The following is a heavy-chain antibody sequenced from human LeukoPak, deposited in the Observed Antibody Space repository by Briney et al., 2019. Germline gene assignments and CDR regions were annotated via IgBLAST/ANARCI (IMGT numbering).Heavy chain of an antibody. Sequence: PGGSLRLSCVASGFTFNTYSIYWVRQAPRKRSVWVAGISSDGNNNDYSDSVKGRFTISRDNSKNTLYLQMNSLRAEDTAVYYCAKAAYCTSTSCHFSGYAQRPLDSWGQGTLVTVSS. D-gene: IGHD2-2*01. CDR2: ISSDGNNN. J-gene: IGHJ4*02. V-gene: IGHV3-30*18. CDR3: AKAAYCTSTSCHFSGYAQRPLDS. CDR1: GFTFNTYS.